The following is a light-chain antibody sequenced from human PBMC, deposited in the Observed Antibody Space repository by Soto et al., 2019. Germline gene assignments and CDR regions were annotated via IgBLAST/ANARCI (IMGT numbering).Light chain of an antibody. J-gene: IGKJ1*01. V-gene: IGKV3-20*01. CDR2: AAS. CDR1: LSLPSRS. Sequence: ELVLTQSPGTLSLSPGDRATLSCRASLSLPSRSLAWYQQRPGQAPRVLISAASTRAADIPDRFSGSGSGTDFILTINRLEPEDFAVYYCHQYDYSPRTFGQGTKVEVK. CDR3: HQYDYSPRT.